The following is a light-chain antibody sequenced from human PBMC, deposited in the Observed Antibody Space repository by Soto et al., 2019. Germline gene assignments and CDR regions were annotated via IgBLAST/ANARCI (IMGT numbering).Light chain of an antibody. J-gene: IGKJ4*01. CDR3: QQADSFPLT. Sequence: DIQMTQSPSSVSASVGDSVIITCRASQGISSWLVWYQQKLGEAPKLLIFAASRLQSGVPSRFSGSGSGTDFSLTISSLQPEDFGTYFCQQADSFPLTFGGGTKVEIK. CDR1: QGISSW. CDR2: AAS. V-gene: IGKV1D-12*01.